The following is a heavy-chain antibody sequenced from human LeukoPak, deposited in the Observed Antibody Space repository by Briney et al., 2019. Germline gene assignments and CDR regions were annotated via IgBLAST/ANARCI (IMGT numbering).Heavy chain of an antibody. D-gene: IGHD7-27*01. V-gene: IGHV4-39*01. CDR1: GGSISSSSYY. CDR2: IYYSGNT. J-gene: IGHJ4*02. Sequence: SETLSLTCTVSGGSISSSSYYWGWVRQPPGRGLEWFGCIYYSGNTSYYPYLKSRVSISVDTSKNQFSLKLSSVTAADTAVYYGARHSGPWGQGTLVTVSS. CDR3: ARHSGP.